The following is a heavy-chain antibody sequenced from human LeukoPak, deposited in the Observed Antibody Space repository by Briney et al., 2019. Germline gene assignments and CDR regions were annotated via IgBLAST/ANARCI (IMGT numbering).Heavy chain of an antibody. CDR3: ARDGTAAGLYFDL. D-gene: IGHD6-13*01. J-gene: IGHJ4*01. V-gene: IGHV3-48*01. Sequence: PGGSLRLSCAGSGFIFRSYSMNWVRQAPGKGLEWISYISSHSSTIYYADSVRGRFTISRENDKNSVYLQMSSLRVEDTAVYYCARDGTAAGLYFDLWGQGTLVTVSS. CDR2: ISSHSSTI. CDR1: GFIFRSYS.